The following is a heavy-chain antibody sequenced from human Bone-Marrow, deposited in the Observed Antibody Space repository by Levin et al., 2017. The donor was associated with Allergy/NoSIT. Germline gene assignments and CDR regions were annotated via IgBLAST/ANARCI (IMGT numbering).Heavy chain of an antibody. D-gene: IGHD2-15*01. CDR1: GFTFSRHG. CDR2: TSYDGSSK. Sequence: GGSLRLSCAASGFTFSRHGMHWVRQAPGEGLEWVAVTSYDGSSKYYADSVKGRFTISRDNSKNTVYLQMNSLRAEDTAIYYCAKEHCAGSCYEDSIDCWGQGTLVTVSS. CDR3: AKEHCAGSCYEDSIDC. V-gene: IGHV3-30*18. J-gene: IGHJ4*02.